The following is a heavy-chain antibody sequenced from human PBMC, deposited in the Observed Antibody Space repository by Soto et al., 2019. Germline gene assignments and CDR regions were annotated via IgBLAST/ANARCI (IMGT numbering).Heavy chain of an antibody. Sequence: QVRLQESGPGLLKPSETLSLTCTVSGGSINTFYWSWVRQPAGKGLEWIGRIFSSGSTSFNPSLESRVAMSVDTSKNNFSLTLSSVTAADMAVYYCAREGSYSAYNFAHGIQLWSFDFWGQGALVTVSS. J-gene: IGHJ4*02. CDR1: GGSINTFY. D-gene: IGHD5-12*01. V-gene: IGHV4-4*07. CDR3: AREGSYSAYNFAHGIQLWSFDF. CDR2: IFSSGST.